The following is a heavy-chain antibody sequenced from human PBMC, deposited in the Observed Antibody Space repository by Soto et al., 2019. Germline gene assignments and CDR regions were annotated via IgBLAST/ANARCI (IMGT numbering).Heavy chain of an antibody. CDR3: ARMYSSGSGWFHP. D-gene: IGHD6-19*01. Sequence: LQESGPGLVKPSQTLSLTCFVSGYSISAGGYYWSWIRHHPGKGLEWIGSFYSSGSIIYNPSLRSRVSISGDTSSKQFSMSLTSMTAADTARYYCARMYSSGSGWFHPWGQGTLVTVSS. CDR1: GYSISAGGYY. J-gene: IGHJ5*02. V-gene: IGHV4-31*03. CDR2: FYSSGSI.